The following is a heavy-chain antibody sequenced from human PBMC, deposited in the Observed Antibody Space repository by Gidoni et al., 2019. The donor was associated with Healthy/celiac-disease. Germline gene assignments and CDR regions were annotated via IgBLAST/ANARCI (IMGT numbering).Heavy chain of an antibody. V-gene: IGHV5-51*01. CDR1: GYSFTSYW. CDR2: IYPGGSGT. D-gene: IGHD3-10*01. Sequence: EVQLVQSGAEVKKPGESLNISCKGSGYSFTSYWIGWVRQMPGKGLGGMGFIYPGGSGTRYSPSFQGQVTSSAGKSNRTAYLQGGSLKASDTAMYYCARRGGGAFDIWGQGTMVTVSS. CDR3: ARRGGGAFDI. J-gene: IGHJ3*02.